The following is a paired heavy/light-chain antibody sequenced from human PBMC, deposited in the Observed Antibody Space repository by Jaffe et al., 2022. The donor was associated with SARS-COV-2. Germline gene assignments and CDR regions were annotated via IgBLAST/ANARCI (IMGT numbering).Heavy chain of an antibody. D-gene: IGHD6-19*01. V-gene: IGHV3-53*02. CDR1: GFTVSSNY. CDR2: IYSSGST. Sequence: EVQLVETGGGLIQPGGSLRLSCAASGFTVSSNYMSWVRQAPGKGLEWVSIIYSSGSTYYADSVKGRFTISRDNSKNSLFLQMNNLRAEDTAVYYCARDRGGSSGWYPLDYWGQGTLVTVSS. CDR3: ARDRGGSSGWYPLDY. J-gene: IGHJ4*02.
Light chain of an antibody. CDR2: GAS. CDR1: QSVSSSY. V-gene: IGKV3-20*01. Sequence: EIVLTQSPGTLSLSPGERATLSCRASQSVSSSYLAWYQQKPGQAPRVLIYGASSRATGIPDRFSGSGSGTDFTLTISRLEPEDFAVYYCQQYGNSPTFGQGTKVEIK. J-gene: IGKJ1*01. CDR3: QQYGNSPT.